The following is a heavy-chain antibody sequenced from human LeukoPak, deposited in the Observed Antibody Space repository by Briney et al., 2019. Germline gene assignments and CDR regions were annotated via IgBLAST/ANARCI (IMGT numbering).Heavy chain of an antibody. CDR2: IYYSGST. CDR1: GGSISNYY. CDR3: ARGRSGSYHSPFGY. D-gene: IGHD1-26*01. J-gene: IGHJ4*02. Sequence: PSETLSLTCTVSGGSISNYYWSWIRQPPGKGLEWIGYIYYSGSTNYNPSLESRVTISVDTSKNQFSLKLDSVTAADTAVYYCARGRSGSYHSPFGYWGQGTLVTVSS. V-gene: IGHV4-59*13.